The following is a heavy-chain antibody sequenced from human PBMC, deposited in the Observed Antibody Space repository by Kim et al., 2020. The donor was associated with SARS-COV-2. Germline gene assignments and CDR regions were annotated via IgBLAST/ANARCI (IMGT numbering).Heavy chain of an antibody. D-gene: IGHD6-13*01. CDR2: INHSGST. Sequence: SETLSLTCAVYGGSFSGYYWSWIRQPPGKGLEWIGEINHSGSTNYNPSLKSRVTISVDTSKNQFSLKLSSVTAADTAVYYCARAAADSGQDYWGQGTLVT. CDR3: ARAAADSGQDY. CDR1: GGSFSGYY. V-gene: IGHV4-34*01. J-gene: IGHJ4*02.